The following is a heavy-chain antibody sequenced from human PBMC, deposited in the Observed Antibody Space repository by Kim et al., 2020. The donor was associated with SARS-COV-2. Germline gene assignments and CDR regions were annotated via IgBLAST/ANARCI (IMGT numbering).Heavy chain of an antibody. D-gene: IGHD2-2*01. CDR2: IRGKGNNYAT. CDR3: RRAQDGSTHYDY. V-gene: IGHV3-73*01. Sequence: GGSLRLSCTTSGFMFSGSAIHWVRQASGKGLEWVGRIRGKGNNYATAYAASMRGRFTISRDDSENTAYLQMSSLKVEDTAFYYCRRAQDGSTHYDYWGQGTLVTVSS. CDR1: GFMFSGSA. J-gene: IGHJ4*02.